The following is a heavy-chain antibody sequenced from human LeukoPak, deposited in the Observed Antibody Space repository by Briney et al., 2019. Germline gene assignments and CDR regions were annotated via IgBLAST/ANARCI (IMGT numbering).Heavy chain of an antibody. CDR3: AKGMRWELPLAY. CDR2: ISGSGGDST. Sequence: GGSLRLSCAASGFSFSSFAMSWVRQAPGKGLEWVSAISGSGGDSTYYADSVKGRFTISRDNFKNTLYLQMNSLRAEETAVYYCAKGMRWELPLAYWGQGTLVTVSS. J-gene: IGHJ4*02. V-gene: IGHV3-23*01. CDR1: GFSFSSFA. D-gene: IGHD2-15*01.